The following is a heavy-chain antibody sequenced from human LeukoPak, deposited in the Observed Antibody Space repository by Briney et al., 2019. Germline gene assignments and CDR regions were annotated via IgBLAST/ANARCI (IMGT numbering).Heavy chain of an antibody. CDR2: INWNGGST. J-gene: IGHJ4*02. V-gene: IGHV3-20*04. Sequence: PGGSLTFSCAASGFTFDDYGMSWDRPAPGKGLEWVSGINWNGGSTGYPDSVKGRFTISRDNAKNSLYLQMNSLRAEDTAVYYCARDPSRYSSGLYYFDYWGQRTLVTVSS. D-gene: IGHD6-19*01. CDR1: GFTFDDYG. CDR3: ARDPSRYSSGLYYFDY.